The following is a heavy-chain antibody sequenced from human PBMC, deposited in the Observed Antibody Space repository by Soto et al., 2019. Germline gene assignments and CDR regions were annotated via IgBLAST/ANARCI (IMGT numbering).Heavy chain of an antibody. D-gene: IGHD2-15*01. Sequence: SETLSLTCTVSGGSISSSSYYWGWIRQPPGKGLEWIGSIYYSGSTYYNPSLKSRVTISVDTSKNQFSLKLSSVTAADTAVYYCARHGGYCSGGSCYSGHYGMDVWGQGTTVT. J-gene: IGHJ6*02. CDR2: IYYSGST. V-gene: IGHV4-39*01. CDR1: GGSISSSSYY. CDR3: ARHGGYCSGGSCYSGHYGMDV.